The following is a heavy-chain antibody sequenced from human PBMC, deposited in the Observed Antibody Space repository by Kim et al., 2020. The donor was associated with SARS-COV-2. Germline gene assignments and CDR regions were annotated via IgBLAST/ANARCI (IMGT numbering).Heavy chain of an antibody. CDR2: ISACNGNR. CDR1: CYSFTSYG. Sequence: AAVKVSCKASCYSFTSYGISWVRQAPGEGLEGIGVISACNGNRHYAQKLQGRVTMTTDTSTSTAYMELRSLRSDETAVYYCARDLEIQLHPRRAFDIWGQGTMVTVSS. V-gene: IGHV1-18*01. CDR3: ARDLEIQLHPRRAFDI. J-gene: IGHJ3*02. D-gene: IGHD1-1*01.